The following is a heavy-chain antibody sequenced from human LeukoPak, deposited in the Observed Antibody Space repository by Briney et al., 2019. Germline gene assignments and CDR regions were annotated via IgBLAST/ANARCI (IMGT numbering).Heavy chain of an antibody. CDR3: AREYCSGGSCRFDY. Sequence: GGSLRHSCAASGFTFSSYSMNWVRQAPGKGLEWVSSISSSSSYIYYADSVKGRFTISRDNAKNSLYLQMNSLRAEDTAVYYCAREYCSGGSCRFDYWGQGTLVTVSS. V-gene: IGHV3-21*01. CDR2: ISSSSSYI. D-gene: IGHD2-15*01. J-gene: IGHJ4*02. CDR1: GFTFSSYS.